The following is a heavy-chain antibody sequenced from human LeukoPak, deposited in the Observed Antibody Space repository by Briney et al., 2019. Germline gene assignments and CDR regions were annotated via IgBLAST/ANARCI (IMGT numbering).Heavy chain of an antibody. V-gene: IGHV1-2*02. CDR1: GYIFTGYY. J-gene: IGHJ4*02. D-gene: IGHD3-10*01. CDR3: ARNGRVRRVVKDLFEY. CDR2: INPNSGDT. Sequence: ASVKVSCKASGYIFTGYYIHWVRQAPGQGLEWMGWINPNSGDTKYAQKFQGRVTMTRDTSNNTVYMDLTRLIFDDTAMYYCARNGRVRRVVKDLFEYWGQGTLVAVSS.